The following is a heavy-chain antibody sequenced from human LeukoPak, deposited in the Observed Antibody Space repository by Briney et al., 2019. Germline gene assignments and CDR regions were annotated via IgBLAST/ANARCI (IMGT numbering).Heavy chain of an antibody. V-gene: IGHV4-4*09. CDR2: IYTSGST. D-gene: IGHD3-10*01. CDR3: ARGRPDRELFNYYYYYMDV. CDR1: GGSISRYY. J-gene: IGHJ6*03. Sequence: SETLSLTCTVSGGSISRYYWSWIRQPPGKGLEWSGYIYTSGSTNYNPSLKSRVTISVDTSKNQFSLKLSSVTAADTAVYYCARGRPDRELFNYYYYYMDVWGKGTTVTVSS.